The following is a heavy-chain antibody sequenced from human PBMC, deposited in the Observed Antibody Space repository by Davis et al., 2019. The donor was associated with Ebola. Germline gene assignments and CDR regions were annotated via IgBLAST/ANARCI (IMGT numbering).Heavy chain of an antibody. CDR2: IYYSGST. CDR3: ARDRTVTTGSYFDY. J-gene: IGHJ4*02. D-gene: IGHD4-17*01. CDR1: GGSISSYY. V-gene: IGHV4-59*12. Sequence: PSETLSLTCTVSGGSISSYYWSWIRQPPGKGLEWIGYIYYSGSTNYNPSLKSRVTISVDTSKNQFSLKLSSVTAADTAVYYCARDRTVTTGSYFDYWSQGTLVTVSS.